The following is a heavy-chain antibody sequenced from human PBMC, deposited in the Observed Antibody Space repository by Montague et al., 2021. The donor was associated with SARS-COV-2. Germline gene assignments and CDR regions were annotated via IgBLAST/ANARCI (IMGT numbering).Heavy chain of an antibody. J-gene: IGHJ4*02. V-gene: IGHV3-23*03. Sequence: SLRLSGAASGFTFSNYAMSWVRQAPGKGLGWVSVIYSGGSSPYYADSVXGLFTISRDNSKNTLYLQMNSLRAEDTAVYYCAKDPYYDFWSGYYFDYWGQGTLVTVSS. CDR1: GFTFSNYA. D-gene: IGHD3-3*01. CDR2: IYSGGSSP. CDR3: AKDPYYDFWSGYYFDY.